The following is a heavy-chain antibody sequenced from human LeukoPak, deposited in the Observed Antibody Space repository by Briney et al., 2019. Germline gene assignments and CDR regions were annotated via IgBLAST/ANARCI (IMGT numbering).Heavy chain of an antibody. J-gene: IGHJ3*02. CDR3: ARVTWGYVNAFDI. V-gene: IGHV4-4*02. CDR1: GFSLSTSGVG. CDR2: IYHSGST. Sequence: SGPTLVNPTQTLTLTCTFSGFSLSTSGVGVGWIRQPPGKALEWIGEIYHSGSTNYNPSLKSRVTISVDKSKNQFSLKLSSVTAADTAVYYCARVTWGYVNAFDIWGQGTMVTVSS. D-gene: IGHD7-27*01.